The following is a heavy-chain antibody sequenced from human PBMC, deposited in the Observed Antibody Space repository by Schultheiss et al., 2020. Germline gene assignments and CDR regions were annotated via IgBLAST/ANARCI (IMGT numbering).Heavy chain of an antibody. V-gene: IGHV3-9*01. CDR1: GFTFDDYA. J-gene: IGHJ4*02. Sequence: GGSLRLSCAASGFTFDDYAMHWVRQAPGKGLEWVSGISWNSGSIGYADSVKGRFTISRDNAKNSLYLQMNSLRAEDTALYYCAKDMGGGYCSGGSCFYYFDYWGKGTLVTVSS. CDR2: ISWNSGSI. D-gene: IGHD2-15*01. CDR3: AKDMGGGYCSGGSCFYYFDY.